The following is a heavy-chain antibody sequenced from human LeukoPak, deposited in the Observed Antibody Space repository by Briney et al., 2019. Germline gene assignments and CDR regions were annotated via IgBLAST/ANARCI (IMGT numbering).Heavy chain of an antibody. CDR3: ATDFGPDDY. V-gene: IGHV3-15*01. CDR1: GFTFTNAW. CDR2: IKSKPEGGTT. J-gene: IGHJ4*02. D-gene: IGHD3-3*01. Sequence: GGSLRLSCAASGFTFTNAWMSWVRQAPGKGLEWVGHIKSKPEGGTTDYAAPVKGRFTISRDDSIHTLYLHMDSLKPEDTAVYYCATDFGPDDYWGQGTVVTVSS.